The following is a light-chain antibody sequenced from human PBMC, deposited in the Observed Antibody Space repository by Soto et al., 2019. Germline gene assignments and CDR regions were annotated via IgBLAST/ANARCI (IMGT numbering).Light chain of an antibody. CDR2: AAS. Sequence: IQLTQYPSSMFASVGDRVTITCRASQSISSYLNWYQQKPGKAPKLLIYAASTLQSGVPSRFSGSGFGTEFTLTISSLQPEDFATYYCQQLRTFGGGTKVEI. J-gene: IGKJ4*01. CDR1: QSISSY. CDR3: QQLRT. V-gene: IGKV1-9*01.